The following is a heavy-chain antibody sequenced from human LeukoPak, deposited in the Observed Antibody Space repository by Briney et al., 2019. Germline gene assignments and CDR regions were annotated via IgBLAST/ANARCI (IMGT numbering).Heavy chain of an antibody. Sequence: ASQTLSLTCAVSGGSISSGGYSWSWTRQPPGKGLEWIGYIYHSGSTYYNPSLKSRVTISVDRSKNQFSLKLSSVTAADTAVYYCARGQMTGFDIWGQGTMVTVSS. V-gene: IGHV4-30-2*01. CDR1: GGSISSGGYS. J-gene: IGHJ3*02. CDR2: IYHSGST. CDR3: ARGQMTGFDI. D-gene: IGHD3-9*01.